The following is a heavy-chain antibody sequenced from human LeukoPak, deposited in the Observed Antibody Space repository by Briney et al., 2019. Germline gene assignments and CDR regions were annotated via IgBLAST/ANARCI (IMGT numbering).Heavy chain of an antibody. V-gene: IGHV4-34*01. D-gene: IGHD6-13*01. Sequence: SETLSLTCAVYGGSFSGYYWSWIRQPPGKGLEWIGEINHSGSTNYNPSLKSRVTISVDTSKNQFSLKLSSVTAADTAVYYCARGKGSSSWGTPYYYYGMDVWGQGTTVTVSS. CDR2: INHSGST. CDR1: GGSFSGYY. J-gene: IGHJ6*02. CDR3: ARGKGSSSWGTPYYYYGMDV.